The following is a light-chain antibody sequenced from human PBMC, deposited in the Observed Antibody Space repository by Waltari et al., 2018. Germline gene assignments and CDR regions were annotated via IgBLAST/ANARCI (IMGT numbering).Light chain of an antibody. Sequence: QSVLTQPPSASGTPGQRVTISCSGSSSNIGHNPINWYHQLPGTAPNLLIYSNNQRPSWVPDRFSGSKSDTSASLTISGLQSEDEADYYCATWDDNLTGVVFGGGTKLTV. CDR1: SSNIGHNP. V-gene: IGLV1-44*01. CDR3: ATWDDNLTGVV. CDR2: SNN. J-gene: IGLJ2*01.